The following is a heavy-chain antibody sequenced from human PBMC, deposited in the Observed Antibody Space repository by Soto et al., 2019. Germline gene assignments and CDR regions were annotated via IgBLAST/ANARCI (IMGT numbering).Heavy chain of an antibody. CDR1: GFSFSSYP. Sequence: EVQLLESGGDLIQPGGSLRLSCAASGFSFSSYPMSWVRQALGKGLEWVAAISGAGVSTYYADSVRGRFTISRENSKNTLYLQMSSLRAEDTALYYCAKDHLTSGGTFWFDPWGQGTLVTVSS. V-gene: IGHV3-23*01. J-gene: IGHJ5*02. CDR3: AKDHLTSGGTFWFDP. D-gene: IGHD6-13*01. CDR2: ISGAGVST.